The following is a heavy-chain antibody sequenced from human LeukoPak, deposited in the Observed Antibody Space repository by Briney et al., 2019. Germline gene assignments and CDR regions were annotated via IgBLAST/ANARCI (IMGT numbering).Heavy chain of an antibody. CDR3: ARDEIYYDILTGYRHFDY. CDR1: GFTFSSYA. Sequence: GGSLRLSCAGSGFTFSSYAMHWVRQAPGKGLGWVGVISYDGSNKYYADSVKGRFTISRDNSKNTMYLQMNSLRAEDTAVYYCARDEIYYDILTGYRHFDYWGQGTLVTVFS. V-gene: IGHV3-30*04. CDR2: ISYDGSNK. J-gene: IGHJ4*02. D-gene: IGHD3-9*01.